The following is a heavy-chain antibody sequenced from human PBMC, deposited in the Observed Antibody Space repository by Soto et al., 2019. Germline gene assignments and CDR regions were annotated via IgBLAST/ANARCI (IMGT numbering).Heavy chain of an antibody. Sequence: EVQLVESGGGLVQPGGSLRLSCAAAGFTFSSYGMHWVRQAPGKGLVWVSRINSDGSSTSYADSVKGRFTISRDNAKNTLYLQMNSLRAEDTAVYYCASALLWFGENAFDIWGQGTMVTVSS. CDR2: INSDGSST. D-gene: IGHD3-10*01. J-gene: IGHJ3*02. CDR1: GFTFSSYG. CDR3: ASALLWFGENAFDI. V-gene: IGHV3-74*01.